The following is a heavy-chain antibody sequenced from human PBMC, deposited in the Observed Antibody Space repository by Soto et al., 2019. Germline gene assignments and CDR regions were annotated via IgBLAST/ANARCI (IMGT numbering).Heavy chain of an antibody. J-gene: IGHJ6*02. CDR1: GYTFTSYA. Sequence: ASVKVSCKASGYTFTSYAMHWVRQAPGQRLEWMGWINGGTGQTRYSQKFQDRVIITRDTSASTGYMELSSLTSEDTAVYYCARGKGMEENYFYYGLDIWGQGTTVTVS. V-gene: IGHV1-3*01. CDR2: INGGTGQT. CDR3: ARGKGMEENYFYYGLDI. D-gene: IGHD1-1*01.